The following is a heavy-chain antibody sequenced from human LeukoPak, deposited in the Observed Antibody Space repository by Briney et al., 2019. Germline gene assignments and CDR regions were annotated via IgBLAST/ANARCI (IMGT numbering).Heavy chain of an antibody. D-gene: IGHD6-13*01. V-gene: IGHV3-48*03. CDR1: GFTFSSYE. CDR3: ARDLGYSSSWYGGYYYYGMDV. J-gene: IGHJ6*02. CDR2: ISSIGSTI. Sequence: GGSLRLSCAASGFTFSSYEMNWVRQAPGKGLEWVSYISSIGSTIYYADSVKGRFTISRDNAKNSLYLQMNSLRAEDTAVYYCARDLGYSSSWYGGYYYYGMDVWGQGTTVTVSS.